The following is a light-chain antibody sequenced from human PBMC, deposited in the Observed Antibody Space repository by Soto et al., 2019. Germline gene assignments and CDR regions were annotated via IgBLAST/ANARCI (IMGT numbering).Light chain of an antibody. J-gene: IGLJ1*01. CDR3: GTWDSSLSGYV. CDR2: DNY. Sequence: QSVLTQPASVSGSPGQSITISCTGTSSDIGSYNLVSWYQQHPGKAPKLLIYDNYKRPSGIPDRFSGSKSGTSATLGITGLQTGDEADYFCGTWDSSLSGYVFGTGTKVTVL. CDR1: SSDIGSYNL. V-gene: IGLV1-51*01.